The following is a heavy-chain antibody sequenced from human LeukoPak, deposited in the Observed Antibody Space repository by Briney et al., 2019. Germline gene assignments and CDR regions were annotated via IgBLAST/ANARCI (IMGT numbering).Heavy chain of an antibody. V-gene: IGHV3-23*01. D-gene: IGHD1-26*01. J-gene: IGHJ3*02. CDR2: ISGSGGRT. CDR3: AKVVWWELLRGAFDI. CDR1: GFTFTTYW. Sequence: GGSLRLSCAASGFTFTTYWMTWVRQAPGKGLEWVSGISGSGGRTYYADSVKGRFTISRGNSKNTLYLQMNTLRAEDTALYYCAKVVWWELLRGAFDIWGQGTMVTVSS.